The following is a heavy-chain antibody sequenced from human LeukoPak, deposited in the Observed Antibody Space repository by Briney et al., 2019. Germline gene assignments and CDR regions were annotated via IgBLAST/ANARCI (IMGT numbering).Heavy chain of an antibody. CDR2: INPNSGGT. Sequence: EASVKVSCKASGYTFTGYYMHWVRQVPGQGLEWMGRINPNSGGTNYAQKFQDRVTMTRDTSISTAYMELNRLTSDDTAVYYCAREYRPPNWFDPWGQGTLVTVSS. D-gene: IGHD1-1*01. V-gene: IGHV1-2*06. J-gene: IGHJ5*02. CDR3: AREYRPPNWFDP. CDR1: GYTFTGYY.